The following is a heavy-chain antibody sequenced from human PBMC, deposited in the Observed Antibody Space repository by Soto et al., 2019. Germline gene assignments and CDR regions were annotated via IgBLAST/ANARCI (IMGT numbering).Heavy chain of an antibody. Sequence: SETLSLTCAVYGGSFSGYYWSWIRQPPGKGLEWIGEINHSGSTNYNPSLKSRVTISVDTSKNQFSLKLSSVTAADTAVYYCARAPCITNMPICAFDIWGQGTMVTVSS. V-gene: IGHV4-34*01. CDR3: ARAPCITNMPICAFDI. CDR2: INHSGST. CDR1: GGSFSGYY. J-gene: IGHJ3*02. D-gene: IGHD3-10*01.